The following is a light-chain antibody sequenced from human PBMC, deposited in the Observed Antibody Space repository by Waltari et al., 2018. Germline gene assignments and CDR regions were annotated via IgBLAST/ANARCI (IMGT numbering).Light chain of an antibody. CDR2: GAS. CDR3: QQYNNWPPLT. J-gene: IGKJ4*01. Sequence: EVVMTQSPATLSVSPGERTTLPCRASQSVGSNLAWYQQKPGQAPRLLIFGASTRATGIPARFSGRGSGTEFTLSISSLQSEDFAVYYCQQYNNWPPLTFGGGTKVEIK. V-gene: IGKV3-15*01. CDR1: QSVGSN.